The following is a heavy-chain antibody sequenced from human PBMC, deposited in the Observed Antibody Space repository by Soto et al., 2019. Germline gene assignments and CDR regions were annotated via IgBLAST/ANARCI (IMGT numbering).Heavy chain of an antibody. J-gene: IGHJ3*02. D-gene: IGHD3-22*01. CDR3: ARDFPGDSSGYTDAFDI. V-gene: IGHV4-4*07. CDR2: IYTSGST. Sequence: PSETLSLTCTVSGGSISSYYWSWIRQPAGKGLEWIGRIYTSGSTNYNPSLKSRVTMSVDTSKNQFSLKLSSVTAADPDVYYCARDFPGDSSGYTDAFDIWGQGTMVTVS. CDR1: GGSISSYY.